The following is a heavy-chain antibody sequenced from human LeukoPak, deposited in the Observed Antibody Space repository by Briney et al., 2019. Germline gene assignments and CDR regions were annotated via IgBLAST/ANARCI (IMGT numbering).Heavy chain of an antibody. D-gene: IGHD3-10*02. Sequence: GGSLRLSCAASGFTVSSNYMSWVRQAPGKGLEWVSVIYSGGSKYYADSVKGRFTIYRDNSKNTLYLQMNSLRAEDTAVYYCASTRITMLNWFDPWGQGTLVTVSS. J-gene: IGHJ5*02. CDR3: ASTRITMLNWFDP. CDR2: IYSGGSK. V-gene: IGHV3-66*01. CDR1: GFTVSSNY.